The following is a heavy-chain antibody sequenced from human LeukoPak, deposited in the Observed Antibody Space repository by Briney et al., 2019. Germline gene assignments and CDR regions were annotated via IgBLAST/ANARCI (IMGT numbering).Heavy chain of an antibody. J-gene: IGHJ4*02. CDR1: GGSISSYY. CDR2: TYYSGST. Sequence: SETLSLTCTVSGGSISSYYWGWIRQPPGKGLEWIGSTYYSGSTFYNPSLKSRVTISVDTSKNQFSLKLSSVTAADTAVYYCARAPANYDYVWGSYRSLPFDYWGQGTLVTVSS. CDR3: ARAPANYDYVWGSYRSLPFDY. V-gene: IGHV4-39*07. D-gene: IGHD3-16*02.